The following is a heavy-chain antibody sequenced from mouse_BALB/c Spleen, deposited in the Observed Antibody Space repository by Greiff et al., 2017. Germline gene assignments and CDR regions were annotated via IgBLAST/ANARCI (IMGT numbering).Heavy chain of an antibody. V-gene: IGHV2-9*02. CDR2: IWAGGST. J-gene: IGHJ2*01. D-gene: IGHD2-10*02. CDR1: GFSLTSYG. CDR3: ARDRKYGTDY. Sequence: VKVVESGPGLVAPSQSLSITCTVSGFSLTSYGVHWVRQPPGKGLEWLGVIWAGGSTNYNSALMSRLSISKDNSKSQVFLKMNSLQTDDTAMYYCARDRKYGTDYWGQGTTLTVSS.